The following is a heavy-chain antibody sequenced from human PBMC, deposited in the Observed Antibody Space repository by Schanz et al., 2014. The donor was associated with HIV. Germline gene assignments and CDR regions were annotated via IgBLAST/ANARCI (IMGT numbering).Heavy chain of an antibody. CDR3: ARRSSDGGYYDN. Sequence: EVQLLESGGCLAQPGGSLTLSCAASGFSFSDYWMHWVRQVPGKGLLWVSRMNNDVSSRLYADSVKGRFTISRDNAKNTLYLQMNSLRDEDTAVYYCARRSSDGGYYDNWGQGTLVTVSS. V-gene: IGHV3-74*02. D-gene: IGHD2-15*01. J-gene: IGHJ4*02. CDR1: GFSFSDYW. CDR2: MNNDVSSR.